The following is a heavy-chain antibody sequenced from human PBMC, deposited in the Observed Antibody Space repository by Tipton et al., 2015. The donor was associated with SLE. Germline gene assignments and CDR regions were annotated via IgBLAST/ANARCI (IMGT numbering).Heavy chain of an antibody. J-gene: IGHJ4*02. CDR1: GGSVSSSSYY. D-gene: IGHD5-24*01. CDR3: ARKELSTMRDY. Sequence: TLSLTCTVSGGSVSSSSYYWGWIRQPPGKGLEWIGNIYHSGNTYSHTSLESRVTISVDTSQNQFSMSLSSVSAADTAVYYCARKELSTMRDYWGQGTLVTVSS. V-gene: IGHV4-39*07. CDR2: IYHSGNT.